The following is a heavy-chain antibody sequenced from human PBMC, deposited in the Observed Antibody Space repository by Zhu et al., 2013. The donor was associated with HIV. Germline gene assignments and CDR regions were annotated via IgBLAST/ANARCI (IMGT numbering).Heavy chain of an antibody. Sequence: SGAEVKKPGASVKVSCKASGYTFTGYYLHWVRQAPGQGLEWMGRINPDSGGTNYAQRFLGRVTMTRDTSTSTAYMELRSLRSDDTAVYYCARDPDAAFDFVGVPATIKRIDYWGQGTLVTVSS. CDR2: INPDSGGT. V-gene: IGHV1-2*02. CDR3: ARDPDAAFDFVGVPATIKRIDY. D-gene: IGHD2-2*02. J-gene: IGHJ4*02. CDR1: GYTFTGYY.